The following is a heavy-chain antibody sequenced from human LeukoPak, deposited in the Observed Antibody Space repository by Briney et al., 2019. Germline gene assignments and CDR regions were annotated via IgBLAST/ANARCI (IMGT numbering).Heavy chain of an antibody. D-gene: IGHD2-2*02. CDR2: IIPVFGTT. CDR1: GGTFIHYS. V-gene: IGHV1-69*05. CDR3: ARAAIPYYYYYMDV. Sequence: ASVKVSCKASGGTFIHYSISWVRQAPGQGLEWMGGIIPVFGTTNYAQKFQGRVTITTDESTSTAYMELSSLRSEDTAVYYCARAAIPYYYYYMDVWGKGTTVTVSS. J-gene: IGHJ6*03.